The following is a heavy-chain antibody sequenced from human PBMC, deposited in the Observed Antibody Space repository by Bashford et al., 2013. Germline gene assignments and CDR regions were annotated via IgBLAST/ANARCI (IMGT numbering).Heavy chain of an antibody. CDR2: IKQDGSEK. D-gene: IGHD5-12*01. CDR3: AREADIAATTVFDC. CDR1: GFTFRSHW. V-gene: IGHV3-7*01. J-gene: IGHJ4*02. Sequence: GSLRLSCAASGFTFRSHWMSWVRQAPGKGLEWVTNIKQDGSEKYYVDSVKGRFTISRDNAKNSLYLQMNSLRAEDTAVYYCAREADIAATTVFDCWGQGTLVTVSS.